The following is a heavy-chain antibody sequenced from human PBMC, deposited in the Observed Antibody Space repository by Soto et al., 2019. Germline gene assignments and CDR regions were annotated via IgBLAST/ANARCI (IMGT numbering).Heavy chain of an antibody. Sequence: SVKVSCKASGGTFSSYAISWVRQAPGQGLEWMGGIIPIFGTANYAQKFQGRVTITADESTSTAYMELSSLRSEDTAVYYCARNRGAYYDILTGTVIENYGMDVWGQGTTVTVSS. CDR2: IIPIFGTA. D-gene: IGHD3-9*01. CDR3: ARNRGAYYDILTGTVIENYGMDV. V-gene: IGHV1-69*13. J-gene: IGHJ6*02. CDR1: GGTFSSYA.